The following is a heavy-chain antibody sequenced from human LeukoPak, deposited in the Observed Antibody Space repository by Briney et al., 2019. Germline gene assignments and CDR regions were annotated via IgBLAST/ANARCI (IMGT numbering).Heavy chain of an antibody. Sequence: GGSLRLSCAASGFTLNSYSMNWVRQAPGKGLEWVSSISSSSTYIYYANSVKGRFTISRDNAKNSLYLQMNSLRAEDTGVYYCAKDLHQWPFDYWGQGTLVTVSS. J-gene: IGHJ4*02. CDR3: AKDLHQWPFDY. D-gene: IGHD6-19*01. V-gene: IGHV3-21*01. CDR1: GFTLNSYS. CDR2: ISSSSTYI.